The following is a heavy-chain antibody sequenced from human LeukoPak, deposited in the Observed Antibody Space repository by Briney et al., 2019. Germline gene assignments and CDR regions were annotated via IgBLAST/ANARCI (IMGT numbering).Heavy chain of an antibody. CDR3: ARDSGYDSRGFHY. CDR1: GFIFSNYG. V-gene: IGHV3-21*01. D-gene: IGHD5-12*01. Sequence: GGSLRLSCAASGFIFSNYGMNWVRQAPGKGLEWVSSISSSSSYIYYADSVKGRFTISRDNAKNSLYLQMNNLRAEDTAVYYCARDSGYDSRGFHYWGQGTLVTVSS. CDR2: ISSSSSYI. J-gene: IGHJ4*02.